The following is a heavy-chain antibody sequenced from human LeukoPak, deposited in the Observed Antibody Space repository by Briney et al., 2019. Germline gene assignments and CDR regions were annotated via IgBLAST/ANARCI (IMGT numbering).Heavy chain of an antibody. D-gene: IGHD3-10*01. Sequence: GGSLRLSCAASGITFSNAWMTWVRQAPGKGLEWVGRIKSKADGGTTDYAAPVKGRFTISRDDSRNTLYLELNSLKTEDTAVYYCATRPNPGEGPSDFWGQGTLVTVSS. CDR1: GITFSNAW. CDR3: ATRPNPGEGPSDF. J-gene: IGHJ4*02. CDR2: IKSKADGGTT. V-gene: IGHV3-15*01.